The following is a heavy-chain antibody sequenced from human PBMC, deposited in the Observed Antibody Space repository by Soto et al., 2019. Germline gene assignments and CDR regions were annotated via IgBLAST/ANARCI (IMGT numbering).Heavy chain of an antibody. D-gene: IGHD3-3*01. CDR2: TYYRSKWYN. J-gene: IGHJ4*02. Sequence: SQTLSLTCAISGDSVSSNSAAWNWIRQSPSRGLEWLGRTYYRSKWYNDYAVSVKSRITINPDTSKNQFSLQLNSVTPDDTAVYYCARDRDDFWSGRPQYYFDYWGQGTLVTVSS. V-gene: IGHV6-1*01. CDR1: GDSVSSNSAA. CDR3: ARDRDDFWSGRPQYYFDY.